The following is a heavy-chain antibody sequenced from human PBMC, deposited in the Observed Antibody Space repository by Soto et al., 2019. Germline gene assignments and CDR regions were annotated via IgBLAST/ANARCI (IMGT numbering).Heavy chain of an antibody. CDR2: IYYSGST. CDR1: GGSISSYY. J-gene: IGHJ3*02. Sequence: SETLSLTCTVSGGSISSYYWSWIRQPPGKGLEWIGYIYYSGSTNYNPSLKSRVTISVDTSKNQFSLKLSSVTAADTAVYYCARHVNRFMVRGVVDAFDIWGQGTMVTVSS. D-gene: IGHD3-10*01. CDR3: ARHVNRFMVRGVVDAFDI. V-gene: IGHV4-59*08.